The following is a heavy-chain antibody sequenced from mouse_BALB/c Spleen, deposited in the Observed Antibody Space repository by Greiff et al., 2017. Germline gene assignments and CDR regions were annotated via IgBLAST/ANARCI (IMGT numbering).Heavy chain of an antibody. D-gene: IGHD1-1*01. CDR1: GFTFSSYG. J-gene: IGHJ3*01. V-gene: IGHV5-6*01. Sequence: EVQLQESGGDLVKPGGSLKLSCAASGFTFSSYGMSWVRQTPDKRLEWVATISSGGSYTYYPDSVKGRFTISRDNAKNTLYLQMSSLKSEDTAMYYCARPHYYGSSYPRFAYWGQGTLVTVSA. CDR2: ISSGGSYT. CDR3: ARPHYYGSSYPRFAY.